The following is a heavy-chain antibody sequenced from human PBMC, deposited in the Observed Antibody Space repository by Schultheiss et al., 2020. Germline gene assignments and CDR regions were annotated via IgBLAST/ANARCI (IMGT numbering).Heavy chain of an antibody. D-gene: IGHD3-10*01. J-gene: IGHJ6*02. Sequence: GSLRLSCAVYGGSFSGYYWSWIRQPPGKGLEWIGEINHSGSTNYNPSLKSRVTISVDTSKNQFSLKLSSVTAADTAVYYCARAMVGFGELSYYYYYGMDVWGQGTTVTVSS. CDR3: ARAMVGFGELSYYYYYGMDV. V-gene: IGHV4-34*01. CDR2: INHSGST. CDR1: GGSFSGYY.